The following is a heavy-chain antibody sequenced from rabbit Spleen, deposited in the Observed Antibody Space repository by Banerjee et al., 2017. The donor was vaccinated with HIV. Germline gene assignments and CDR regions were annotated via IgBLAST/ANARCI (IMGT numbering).Heavy chain of an antibody. V-gene: IGHV1S45*01. CDR1: GFSFSFNHY. Sequence: QEQLVESGGGLVQPEGSLTLTCTASGFSFSFNHYMCWVRQAPGKGLEWIACIYAGSSGFTYFANWAKGRFTISKTSSTTVTLQMTSLTAADTATYFCARDSASSFSGYGMDLWGPGTLVTVS. CDR2: IYAGSSGFT. J-gene: IGHJ6*01. CDR3: ARDSASSFSGYGMDL. D-gene: IGHD8-1*01.